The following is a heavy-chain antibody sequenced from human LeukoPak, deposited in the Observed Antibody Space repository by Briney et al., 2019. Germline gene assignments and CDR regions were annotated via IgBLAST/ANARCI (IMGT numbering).Heavy chain of an antibody. D-gene: IGHD3-10*01. V-gene: IGHV7-4-1*02. CDR1: GYTFNTYG. J-gene: IGHJ4*02. CDR3: ARDNYYHYDY. Sequence: ASVKVPCKASGYTFNTYGVNWVRQAPGQGLEWMGWINTNTGNPTYAQGFTGRFVFSLDTSVSTAYLQISSLKAGDTAVYYCARDNYYHYDYWGQGTLVTVSS. CDR2: INTNTGNP.